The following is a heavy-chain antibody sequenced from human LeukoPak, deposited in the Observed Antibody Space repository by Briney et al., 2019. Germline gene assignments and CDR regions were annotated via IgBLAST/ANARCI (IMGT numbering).Heavy chain of an antibody. D-gene: IGHD6-13*01. V-gene: IGHV3-21*01. CDR3: ARDLRIAXAGPNWFDP. Sequence: GGSLRLSCAASGFTFSSYSMNWVRQAPGKGLEWVSSISSSSSYIYYADSVKGRFTISRDNAKNSLYLQMNSLRAEDTAVYYCARDLRIAXAGPNWFDPWGQGTLVTVS. J-gene: IGHJ5*02. CDR2: ISSSSSYI. CDR1: GFTFSSYS.